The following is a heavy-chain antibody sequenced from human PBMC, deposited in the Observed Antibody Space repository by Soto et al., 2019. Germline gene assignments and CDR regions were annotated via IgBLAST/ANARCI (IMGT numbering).Heavy chain of an antibody. CDR1: GGSISSSSYY. V-gene: IGHV4-39*07. Sequence: SETLSLTCTVSGGSISSSSYYWGWIRQPPGKGLEWIGYIYYSGSTYYNPSLKSRVTISVDTSKNQFSLKLSSVTAADTAVYYCARNYGPGYTFDYWGQGTLVTVSS. CDR2: IYYSGST. J-gene: IGHJ4*02. D-gene: IGHD3-10*01. CDR3: ARNYGPGYTFDY.